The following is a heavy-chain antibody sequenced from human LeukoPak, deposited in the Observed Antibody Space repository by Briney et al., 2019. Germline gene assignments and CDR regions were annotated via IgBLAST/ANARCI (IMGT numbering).Heavy chain of an antibody. CDR2: IKQDGSEK. CDR3: ARCIAARFDY. D-gene: IGHD6-6*01. Sequence: GGSLRLSCAASGFTFRSYSMNWVRQAPGKGLEWVANIKQDGSEKYYVDSVKGRFTISRDNAKNSLYLQMNSLRAEGTAVYYCARCIAARFDYWGQGTLVTVSS. CDR1: GFTFRSYS. V-gene: IGHV3-7*03. J-gene: IGHJ4*02.